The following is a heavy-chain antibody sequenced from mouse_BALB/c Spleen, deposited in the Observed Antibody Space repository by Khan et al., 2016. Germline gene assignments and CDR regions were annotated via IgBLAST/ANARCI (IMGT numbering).Heavy chain of an antibody. V-gene: IGHV5-6*01. J-gene: IGHJ1*01. CDR1: GFTFSSYG. D-gene: IGHD2-14*01. Sequence: EVELVESGGDLVKPGGSLKLSCAASGFTFSSYGMSWVRQTPDKRLEWVATISSGGSYTYYPDSVKGRFTISRDNAKNTLYLQMSSLKSEDTAMDYCARGKVRRDWYFDVWGAGTTVTVSS. CDR3: ARGKVRRDWYFDV. CDR2: ISSGGSYT.